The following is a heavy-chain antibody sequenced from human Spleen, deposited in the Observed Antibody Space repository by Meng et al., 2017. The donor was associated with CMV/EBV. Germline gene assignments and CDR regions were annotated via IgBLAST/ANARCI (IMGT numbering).Heavy chain of an antibody. CDR3: ARLGSSWQFDY. CDR1: GFTFSSYS. D-gene: IGHD6-13*01. J-gene: IGHJ4*02. V-gene: IGHV3-48*04. Sequence: GESLKISCAASGFTFSSYSMNWVRQAPGKGLEWVSYISSSSSTIYYADSVKGRFTISRDNAKNSLYLQMNSLRAEDTAVYYCARLGSSWQFDYWGQGTLVTVSS. CDR2: ISSSSSTI.